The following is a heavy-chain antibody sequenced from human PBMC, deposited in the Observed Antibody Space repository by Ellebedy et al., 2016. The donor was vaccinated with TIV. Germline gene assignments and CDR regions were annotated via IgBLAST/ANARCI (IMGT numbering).Heavy chain of an antibody. CDR2: IYYPIGSS. V-gene: IGHV4-59*08. CDR3: ARHIVVPTPGFDY. D-gene: IGHD1-26*01. Sequence: GSLRLSCTVSGSSISDYYWTWIRQPPGKGLEWIGYIYYPIGSSNYSPSLKSRVTISVETSKNQFSLKLSSVTAADTALYYCARHIVVPTPGFDYWGQGALVTVSS. J-gene: IGHJ4*02. CDR1: GSSISDYY.